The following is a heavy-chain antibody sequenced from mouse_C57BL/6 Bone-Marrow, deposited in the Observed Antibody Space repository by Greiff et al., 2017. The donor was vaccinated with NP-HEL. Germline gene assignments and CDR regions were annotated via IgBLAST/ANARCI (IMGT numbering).Heavy chain of an antibody. Sequence: QVQLQQPGAELVRPGTSVKLSCKASGYTFTSYWMHWVKQRPGQGLEWIGVIDPSDSYTNYNQKFKGKATLTVDTSSSTAYMQLSSLTSEDSAVYYCALYGSNYWGQGTTLTVSS. CDR1: GYTFTSYW. CDR2: IDPSDSYT. V-gene: IGHV1-59*01. J-gene: IGHJ2*01. CDR3: ALYGSNY. D-gene: IGHD1-1*01.